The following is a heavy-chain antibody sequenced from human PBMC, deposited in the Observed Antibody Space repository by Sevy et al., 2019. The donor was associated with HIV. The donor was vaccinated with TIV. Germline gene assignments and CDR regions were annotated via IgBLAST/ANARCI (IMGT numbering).Heavy chain of an antibody. J-gene: IGHJ6*02. Sequence: GGSLRLSCAASGFTFSSYSMNWVRQAPGKGLEWVSSISSSSSYIYYADSVKGRFTISRDNAKNSLYLQMNSLRAEDTAVYYWARGKYCSSTSCYLGYYYYYGMDVWGQGTTVTVSS. CDR3: ARGKYCSSTSCYLGYYYYYGMDV. V-gene: IGHV3-21*01. D-gene: IGHD2-2*01. CDR1: GFTFSSYS. CDR2: ISSSSSYI.